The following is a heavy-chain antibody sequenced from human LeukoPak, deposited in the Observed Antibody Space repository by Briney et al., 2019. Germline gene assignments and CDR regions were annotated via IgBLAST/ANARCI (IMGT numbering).Heavy chain of an antibody. CDR1: GFTFSGSA. V-gene: IGHV3-73*01. CDR3: TSLYYYGSGSYSTDYYYYYMDV. D-gene: IGHD3-10*01. Sequence: PGGSLRLSCAASGFTFSGSAMHWVRQASGKGLEWVGRIRSKANSYATAYAASVKGSFTISRDDSKNTAYLQMNSLKTEDTAVYYCTSLYYYGSGSYSTDYYYYYMDVWGKGTTVTVSS. CDR2: IRSKANSYAT. J-gene: IGHJ6*03.